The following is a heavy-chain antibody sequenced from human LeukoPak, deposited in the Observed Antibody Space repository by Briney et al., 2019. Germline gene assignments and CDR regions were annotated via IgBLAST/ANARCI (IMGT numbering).Heavy chain of an antibody. J-gene: IGHJ4*02. CDR2: TNEDGSDK. CDR1: GFTFSSYS. CDR3: TSWSSCSSDNCQFNY. Sequence: PGGSLRLSCAASGFTFSSYSMSWVRQAPGKGLEWVAHTNEDGSDKYYVDSVKGRFTISRDNAKNSLYLQMGSLRAEDTAIFYCTSWSSCSSDNCQFNYWGQGTLVTVSS. V-gene: IGHV3-7*01. D-gene: IGHD2-15*01.